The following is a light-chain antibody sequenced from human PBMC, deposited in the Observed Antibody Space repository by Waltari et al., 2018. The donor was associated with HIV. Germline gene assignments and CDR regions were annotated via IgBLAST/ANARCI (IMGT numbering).Light chain of an antibody. CDR2: EVN. CDR1: SSDVGRYNL. V-gene: IGLV2-23*02. Sequence: QSALTQPASVSGSPGQSITISCTGPSSDVGRYNLLSWYQQHPGKAPKVMIYEVNKRPSGVSNRFSGSKSGNTASLTISGLQAEDEAEYYCCSHAGSSIYFVFGTGTKVTVL. CDR3: CSHAGSSIYFV. J-gene: IGLJ1*01.